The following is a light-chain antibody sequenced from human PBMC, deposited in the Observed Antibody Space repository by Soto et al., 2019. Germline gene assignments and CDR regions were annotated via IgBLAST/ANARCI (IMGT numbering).Light chain of an antibody. CDR3: QQLNSNPPYT. J-gene: IGKJ2*01. CDR2: AAS. V-gene: IGKV1-9*01. CDR1: QGITST. Sequence: IQLTQSPSSLSASVGDRVTITCRASQGITSTLAWYQQRPGRAPKLLVYAASNLQSGVPSRFSGSGYGTDFTLTISNLQPEDFATYYCQQLNSNPPYTFGQGTKLEVK.